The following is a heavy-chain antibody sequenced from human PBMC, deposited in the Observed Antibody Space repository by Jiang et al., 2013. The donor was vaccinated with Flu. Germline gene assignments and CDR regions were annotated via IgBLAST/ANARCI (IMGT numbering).Heavy chain of an antibody. V-gene: IGHV4-31*03. CDR1: GGSISSGGYY. J-gene: IGHJ4*02. D-gene: IGHD1-7*01. Sequence: GSGLVKPSQTLSLTCTVSGGSISSGGYYWSWIRQHPGKGLEWIGYIYYSGSTYYNPSLKSRVTISVDTSKNQFSLKLSSVTAADTAVYYCARSTGGTYYFDYWGQGTLVTVPS. CDR2: IYYSGST. CDR3: ARSTGGTYYFDY.